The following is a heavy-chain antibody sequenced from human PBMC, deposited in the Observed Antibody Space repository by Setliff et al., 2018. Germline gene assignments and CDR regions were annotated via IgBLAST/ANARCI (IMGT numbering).Heavy chain of an antibody. CDR1: GFTFSRYW. Sequence: HPGGSLRLSCAASGFTFSRYWMSWVRQAPGKGLEWVANIKQDGSEKYYVDSVKGRFTISRDNAKNSLYLQMNSLRAEDTAVYYCARDGGEYWGQGTLVTVSS. D-gene: IGHD3-16*01. J-gene: IGHJ4*02. V-gene: IGHV3-7*01. CDR3: ARDGGEY. CDR2: IKQDGSEK.